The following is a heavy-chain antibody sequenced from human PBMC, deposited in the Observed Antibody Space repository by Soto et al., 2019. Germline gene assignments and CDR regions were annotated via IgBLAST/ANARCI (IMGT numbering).Heavy chain of an antibody. Sequence: SGPTLVNPTETLTLTCPVSGFSLSNARMGVSWIRQPPGKALEWLAHIFSNDEKSYSTSLKSRLTISKDTSKSQVVLTMTNMDPVDTATYYCARVTTVTTSGYYYYGMDVWGQGTTVTVSS. D-gene: IGHD4-17*01. V-gene: IGHV2-26*01. J-gene: IGHJ6*02. CDR3: ARVTTVTTSGYYYYGMDV. CDR1: GFSLSNARMG. CDR2: IFSNDEK.